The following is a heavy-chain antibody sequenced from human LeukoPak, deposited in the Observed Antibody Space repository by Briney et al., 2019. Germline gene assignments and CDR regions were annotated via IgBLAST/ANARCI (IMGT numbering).Heavy chain of an antibody. CDR3: AKRGGVYYDSSGYTDY. J-gene: IGHJ4*02. Sequence: GGSLRLSCAASGFTFSSYGMHWVRQAPGKGLEWVAFIRYDGSNKYYADSVKGRFTISRDNSKNTLYLQMNSLRAEDTAVYYCAKRGGVYYDSSGYTDYWGQGTLVTVSS. V-gene: IGHV3-30*02. CDR1: GFTFSSYG. CDR2: IRYDGSNK. D-gene: IGHD3-22*01.